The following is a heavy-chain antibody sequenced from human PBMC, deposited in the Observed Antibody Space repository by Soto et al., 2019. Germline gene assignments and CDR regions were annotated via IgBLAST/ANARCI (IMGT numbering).Heavy chain of an antibody. Sequence: GGSLRLSGAAPVFTFSSYSMNWVRQGPGKGLEWVSYISSISSTIYYADSVKGRFTISRDNAKNSLYLQMNSLRDEDTAVYYCARESGYYYYYYGMDVWGQGTTVTVSS. CDR3: ARESGYYYYYYGMDV. D-gene: IGHD3-22*01. J-gene: IGHJ6*02. CDR2: ISSISSTI. CDR1: VFTFSSYS. V-gene: IGHV3-48*02.